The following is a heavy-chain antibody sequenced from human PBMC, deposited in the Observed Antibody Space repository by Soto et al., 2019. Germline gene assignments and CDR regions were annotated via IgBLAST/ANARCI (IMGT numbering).Heavy chain of an antibody. V-gene: IGHV4-61*01. CDR3: ARQVRYCSATTCYARWFDS. CDR2: IYSSGSA. CDR1: GGSVGSGTYY. J-gene: IGHJ5*01. Sequence: SETLSLTCTVSGGSVGSGTYYWSRTRQPPGKGLEWIGYIYSSGSANYNPSLKSRVTISVDTSKNQVSLKLSSVTAADTAVYYCARQVRYCSATTCYARWFDSWGQGTLVTVSS. D-gene: IGHD2-15*01.